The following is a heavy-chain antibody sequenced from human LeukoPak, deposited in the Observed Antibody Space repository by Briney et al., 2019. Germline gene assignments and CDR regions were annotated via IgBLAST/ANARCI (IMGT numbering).Heavy chain of an antibody. D-gene: IGHD2-15*01. J-gene: IGHJ4*02. Sequence: SETLSLTCAVSGGSISSSNWWSWVRQPPGKGLEWIGEIYHSGSTNYNPSLKSRVTISVDKSKNQFSLKLSSVTAADTAVYYCARDHRVVAATAIDYWGQGTLVTVSS. V-gene: IGHV4-4*02. CDR3: ARDHRVVAATAIDY. CDR2: IYHSGST. CDR1: GGSISSSNW.